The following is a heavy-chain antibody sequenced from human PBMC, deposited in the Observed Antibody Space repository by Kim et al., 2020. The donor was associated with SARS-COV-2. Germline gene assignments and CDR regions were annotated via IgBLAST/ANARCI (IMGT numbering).Heavy chain of an antibody. Sequence: GGSLRLSCAASGFTFSNSPMHWVRQAPGKGLEWVSTIDDGGPTTYYPGSVKGRFTISRDNSKNTLYLQMNNLRAEDTAVYFCAKSRELDYWGQGSLVTVS. V-gene: IGHV3-23*01. CDR3: AKSRELDY. J-gene: IGHJ4*02. CDR2: IDDGGPTT. CDR1: GFTFSNSP.